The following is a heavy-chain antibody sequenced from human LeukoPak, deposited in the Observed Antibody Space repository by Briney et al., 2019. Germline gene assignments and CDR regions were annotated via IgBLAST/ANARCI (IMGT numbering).Heavy chain of an antibody. V-gene: IGHV3-21*01. CDR3: ASVGYSSSSGLDP. Sequence: PGGSLRLSCAASGFTFSSCSMNWVRQAPGKGLEWVSSISSSSSYIYYADSVKGRFTISRDNAKNSLYLQMNSLRAEDTAVYYCASVGYSSSSGLDPWGQGTLVTVSS. J-gene: IGHJ5*02. CDR1: GFTFSSCS. D-gene: IGHD6-13*01. CDR2: ISSSSSYI.